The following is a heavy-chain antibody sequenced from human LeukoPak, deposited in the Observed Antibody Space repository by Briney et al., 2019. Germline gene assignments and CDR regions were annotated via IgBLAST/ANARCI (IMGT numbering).Heavy chain of an antibody. CDR2: IGGGGTDT. J-gene: IGHJ5*02. CDR1: GFTFSSFA. CDR3: VNSGFDP. D-gene: IGHD3-10*01. V-gene: IGHV3-23*01. Sequence: GGSLRLSCAASGFTFSSFAMSWVRQAPGKGLEWVSAIGGGGTDTYYADSVKGRFTISRDNFKNTLSLQMNGLRVEDTALYYCVNSGFDPWGQGTLVTVSS.